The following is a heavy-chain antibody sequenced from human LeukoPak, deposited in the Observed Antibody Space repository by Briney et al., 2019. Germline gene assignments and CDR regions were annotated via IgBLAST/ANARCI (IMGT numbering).Heavy chain of an antibody. Sequence: GGSLRLSCAASGFTFSNYAMSWVRQAPGKGLEWVSVISGSGGNTDYADSVKGRFTISRDNSKNTLSLQMNSLRAEDTAVYYCAKLVGTATTPTDYWGQGTLVTVSS. J-gene: IGHJ4*02. V-gene: IGHV3-23*01. CDR1: GFTFSNYA. CDR2: ISGSGGNT. CDR3: AKLVGTATTPTDY. D-gene: IGHD1-1*01.